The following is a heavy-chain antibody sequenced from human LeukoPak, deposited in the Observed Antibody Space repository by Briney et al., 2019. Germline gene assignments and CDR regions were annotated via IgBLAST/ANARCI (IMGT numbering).Heavy chain of an antibody. CDR1: GFTFSSYW. Sequence: GGSLRLSCAASGFTFSSYWMIWVRQAPGKGLECVANIKRYGCEKYYVDSVKGRFTISRDNAKNSLYLQMNRLRAEDTAVYYCARDNPYYYDSSGYLLFDYWGQGTLVTVSS. CDR3: ARDNPYYYDSSGYLLFDY. V-gene: IGHV3-7*01. D-gene: IGHD3-22*01. J-gene: IGHJ4*02. CDR2: IKRYGCEK.